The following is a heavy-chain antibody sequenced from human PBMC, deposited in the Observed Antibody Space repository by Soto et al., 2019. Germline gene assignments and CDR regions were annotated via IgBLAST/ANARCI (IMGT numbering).Heavy chain of an antibody. D-gene: IGHD6-6*01. CDR2: IYWSGDE. V-gene: IGHV2-5*01. J-gene: IGHJ3*01. CDR3: ARGLATLPVFAFDV. CDR1: GFSLSTSGVG. Sequence: QMTLKESGPTLVKPTQPLTLTCSFSGFSLSTSGVGVGWVRQPPGKALEWLALIYWSGDEHYRPSLKSRLTITNATSKNQVVLIMTNMAPVDTATYYCARGLATLPVFAFDVWGQGTTVTVSS.